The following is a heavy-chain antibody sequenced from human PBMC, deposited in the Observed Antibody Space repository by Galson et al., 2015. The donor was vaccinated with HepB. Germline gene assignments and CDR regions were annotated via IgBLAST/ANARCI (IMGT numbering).Heavy chain of an antibody. CDR1: GFTFGDYA. D-gene: IGHD5-18*01. Sequence: SLRLSCAASGFTFGDYAMSWFRQAPGKGLEWVGFIRSKAYGGTTEYAASVKGRFTISRDDSKSIAYLQTNSLKTEDTAVYYCTRTDVDTAMAKWSLWFDYWGQGTLVTVSS. V-gene: IGHV3-49*03. CDR3: TRTDVDTAMAKWSLWFDY. J-gene: IGHJ4*02. CDR2: IRSKAYGGTT.